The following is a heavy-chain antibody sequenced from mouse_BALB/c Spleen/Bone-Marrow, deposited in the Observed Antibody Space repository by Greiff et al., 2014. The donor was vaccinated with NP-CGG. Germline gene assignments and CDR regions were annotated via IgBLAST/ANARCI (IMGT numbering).Heavy chain of an antibody. J-gene: IGHJ3*01. D-gene: IGHD2-4*01. CDR2: INPSTSYT. Sequence: VKLVESGAELAKPGASVKMSRKASGYTFTSYWMHWVKQRPGQGLEWIGYINPSTSYTEYNQKFKDKATLTAVKSSTTAYMQLRSLTSEDSAVYYCARDDYDAIAYWGQGTLVTVSA. CDR3: ARDDYDAIAY. CDR1: GYTFTSYW. V-gene: IGHV1-7*01.